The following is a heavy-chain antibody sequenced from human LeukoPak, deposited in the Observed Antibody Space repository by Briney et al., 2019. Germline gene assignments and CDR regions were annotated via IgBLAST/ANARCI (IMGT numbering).Heavy chain of an antibody. D-gene: IGHD3-16*01. V-gene: IGHV3-23*01. Sequence: GGSLRLPCAASGFTFDSYAMSWVRQAPGKGLEWVSSISGSDGNTYYADSVKGRFTISRDNSRNLLFLQMNSLGAGDTAVYYCARGLWLSLNYFDYWGQGTLVTVSS. CDR2: ISGSDGNT. J-gene: IGHJ4*02. CDR1: GFTFDSYA. CDR3: ARGLWLSLNYFDY.